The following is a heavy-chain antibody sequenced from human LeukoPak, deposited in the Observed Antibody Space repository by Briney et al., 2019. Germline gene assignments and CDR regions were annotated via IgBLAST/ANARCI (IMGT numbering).Heavy chain of an antibody. CDR1: GGSISSYY. Sequence: PSETLSLTCTVSGGSISSYYWSWIRQPPGKGLEWIGFIYYSGSTNYNPSLKSRLTISVDTSKSQFSLKLSSVTAADTAVYYCARERSSGWHDAFDIWGQGTMVTVSS. V-gene: IGHV4-59*01. CDR2: IYYSGST. CDR3: ARERSSGWHDAFDI. J-gene: IGHJ3*02. D-gene: IGHD6-19*01.